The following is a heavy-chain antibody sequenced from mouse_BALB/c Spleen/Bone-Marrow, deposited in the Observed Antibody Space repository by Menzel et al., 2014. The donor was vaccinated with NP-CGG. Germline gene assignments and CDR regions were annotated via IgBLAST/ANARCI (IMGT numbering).Heavy chain of an antibody. Sequence: QVQLQQSGPGQVAPSQSLSITCTVSGFSLSRYNVHWVRQPPGKGLEWLGVIWGGGNTDYNSGLKSRLSISKDYSKSQVFLKMNSLQTDDTAMYYCARFITTGAMDYWGQGTSVTVSS. CDR2: IWGGGNT. CDR1: GFSLSRYN. D-gene: IGHD1-1*01. CDR3: ARFITTGAMDY. J-gene: IGHJ4*01. V-gene: IGHV2-6-4*01.